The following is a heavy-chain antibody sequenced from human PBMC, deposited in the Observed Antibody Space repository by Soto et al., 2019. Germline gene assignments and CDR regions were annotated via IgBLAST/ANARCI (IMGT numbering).Heavy chain of an antibody. Sequence: QVPLVQSGAEVKKPGASVKVSCKASGYTFTGYYMHWVRQAPGQGLEWMGWINPNSGGTNYAQKLQGWVTMTRDTSISTAYMELSRLRSEATAVYYCARDRGSGSSDAFDIWGQGTMVTVSS. CDR1: GYTFTGYY. CDR3: ARDRGSGSSDAFDI. J-gene: IGHJ3*02. V-gene: IGHV1-2*04. D-gene: IGHD3-10*01. CDR2: INPNSGGT.